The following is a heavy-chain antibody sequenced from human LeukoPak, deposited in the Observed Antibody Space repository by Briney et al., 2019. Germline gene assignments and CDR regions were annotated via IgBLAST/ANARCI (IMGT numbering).Heavy chain of an antibody. J-gene: IGHJ4*02. Sequence: RESGPTPVNPTQTLTLTCTFSGFSLSTSGVGVGWIRQPPGKALEWLALIYWDDDKRYSPSLKSRLTIAKDTSKNQVVLTMTNIDPVDTATYYCALTNTIFLPFDYWGQGTLVTVSS. CDR1: GFSLSTSGVG. CDR3: ALTNTIFLPFDY. CDR2: IYWDDDK. V-gene: IGHV2-5*02. D-gene: IGHD3-9*01.